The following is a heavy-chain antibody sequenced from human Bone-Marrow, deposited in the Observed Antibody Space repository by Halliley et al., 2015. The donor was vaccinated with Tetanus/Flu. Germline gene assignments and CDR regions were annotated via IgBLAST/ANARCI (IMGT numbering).Heavy chain of an antibody. Sequence: MGIIYPGDSDTRYRPSFKGQVTMSADKSPRTAYLQGSSLKASDTAMYYCARQGAAAGIGEAFDIWGQGTLVTVSS. D-gene: IGHD6-13*01. CDR3: ARQGAAAGIGEAFDI. V-gene: IGHV5-51*01. CDR2: IYPGDSDT. J-gene: IGHJ3*02.